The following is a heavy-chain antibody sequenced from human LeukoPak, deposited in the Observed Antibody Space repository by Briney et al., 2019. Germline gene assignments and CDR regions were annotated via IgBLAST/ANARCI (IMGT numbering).Heavy chain of an antibody. CDR3: ARYTDHYYFDY. J-gene: IGHJ4*01. CDR2: IYPGDSDT. D-gene: IGHD1-1*01. Sequence: GESLKISCKGSGYSFTSYWIGWARQMPGKGLEWMGIIYPGDSDTRYSPSFQGQVTISADKSISTAYLRWSSLNTSDTAMYYCARYTDHYYFDYWGHGTLVTVSS. CDR1: GYSFTSYW. V-gene: IGHV5-51*01.